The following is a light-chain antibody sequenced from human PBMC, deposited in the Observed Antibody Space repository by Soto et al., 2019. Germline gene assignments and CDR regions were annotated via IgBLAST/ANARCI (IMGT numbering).Light chain of an antibody. CDR3: SSYTSSSTRV. Sequence: QSALTQPASVSGSPGQSITISCTGTSSDVGGYNYVSWYQQHPGKAPKLMIYDVSNRPSGVSTRFSGSKSGNTDSLTISGLQAEDEADYYCSSYTSSSTRVFGTGTKVTVL. CDR2: DVS. CDR1: SSDVGGYNY. V-gene: IGLV2-14*01. J-gene: IGLJ1*01.